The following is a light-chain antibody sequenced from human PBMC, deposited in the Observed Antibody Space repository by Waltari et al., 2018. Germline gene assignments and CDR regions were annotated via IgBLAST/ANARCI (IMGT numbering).Light chain of an antibody. CDR2: NNN. J-gene: IGLJ3*02. V-gene: IGLV1-44*01. CDR1: NSNIGSNS. CDR3: AVWDDDLGGV. Sequence: QSVLTQPPSVSGTPGQRVTLSCSGSNSNIGSNSVNWYQQLPGTAPKLLIYNNNQGPSGVPDRFSASKSGTSASLAITGLQSEDEADYYCAVWDDDLGGVFGGGTKLTVL.